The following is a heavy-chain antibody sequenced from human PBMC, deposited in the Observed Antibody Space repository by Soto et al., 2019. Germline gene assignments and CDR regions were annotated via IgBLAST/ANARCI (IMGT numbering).Heavy chain of an antibody. J-gene: IGHJ4*02. CDR3: AKYQWELLRGDYFDY. V-gene: IGHV3-23*01. CDR2: ISGSGGST. Sequence: GGSLRLSCAASGFTFSSYAMSWVRQAPGKGLEWVSAISGSGGSTYYADSVKGRFTISRDNSKNTLYLQMNSLRAEDTAVYYCAKYQWELLRGDYFDYWGQGTLVTVSS. D-gene: IGHD1-26*01. CDR1: GFTFSSYA.